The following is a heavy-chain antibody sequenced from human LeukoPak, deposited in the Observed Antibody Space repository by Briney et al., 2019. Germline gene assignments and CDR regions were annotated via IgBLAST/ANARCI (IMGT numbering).Heavy chain of an antibody. CDR2: INQDGSEK. Sequence: GGSLRLSCAASGFTFSSYWMSWVRQAPGKGLEGVANINQDGSEKYYVDSVKGRFTISRDNAKNSLYLQMNSLRAEDTAVYYCARDIWNYLSDWFDPWGQGTLVTVSS. J-gene: IGHJ5*02. CDR3: ARDIWNYLSDWFDP. D-gene: IGHD1-7*01. V-gene: IGHV3-7*01. CDR1: GFTFSSYW.